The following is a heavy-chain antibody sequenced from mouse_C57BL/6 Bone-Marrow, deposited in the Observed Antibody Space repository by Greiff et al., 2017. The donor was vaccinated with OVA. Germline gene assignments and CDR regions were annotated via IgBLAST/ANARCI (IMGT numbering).Heavy chain of an antibody. CDR1: GFNIKDDY. D-gene: IGHD4-1*01. CDR3: TERGPYFDY. Sequence: EVKLQESGAELVRPGASVKLSCTASGFNIKDDYMHWVKQRPEQGLEWIGWIDPENGDTEYASKFQGKATITADTSSNTAYLQLSSLTSEDTAVYYGTERGPYFDYWGQGTTLTVSS. J-gene: IGHJ2*01. V-gene: IGHV14-4*01. CDR2: IDPENGDT.